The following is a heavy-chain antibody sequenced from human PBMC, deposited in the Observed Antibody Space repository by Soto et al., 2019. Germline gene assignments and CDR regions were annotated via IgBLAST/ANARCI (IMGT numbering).Heavy chain of an antibody. Sequence: QVQLVQSGAEVRKPGASVKVSCKASGYTFTTYGISWVRQAPGQGLEWMGWISGYDGHTKYAQKFQGKIHXTXEXSPXTVDMDLRSLRSDDTAVYYCAREGEMPYYYYGLDVWGQGTTVTVSS. J-gene: IGHJ6*02. CDR1: GYTFTTYG. CDR3: AREGEMPYYYYGLDV. D-gene: IGHD3-16*01. CDR2: ISGYDGHT. V-gene: IGHV1-18*01.